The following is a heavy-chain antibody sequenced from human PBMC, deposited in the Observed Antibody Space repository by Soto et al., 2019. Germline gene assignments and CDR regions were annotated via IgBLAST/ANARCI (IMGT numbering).Heavy chain of an antibody. J-gene: IGHJ6*02. V-gene: IGHV3-53*01. CDR2: IYSGGST. CDR3: ARDRLTFSYYYYGMDV. D-gene: IGHD1-20*01. Sequence: GGSLRLSCAASGFTVSSNYMSWVRQAPGKGLEWVSVIYSGGSTYYADSVKGRFTISRDNSKNTLYLQMNSLRAEDTAVYYCARDRLTFSYYYYGMDVWGQGTTVTVSS. CDR1: GFTVSSNY.